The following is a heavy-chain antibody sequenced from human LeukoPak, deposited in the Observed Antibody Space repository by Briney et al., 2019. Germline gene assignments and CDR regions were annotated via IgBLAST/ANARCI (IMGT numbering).Heavy chain of an antibody. Sequence: GRSLRLSCAASGFTFSSYAMSWVRQAPGKGLEWVSAISGSGGSTYYADSVKGRFTISRDNSKNTLYLQMNSLRAEDTAVYYCATNDYDFWSGYPPFDYWGQGTLVTVSS. CDR2: ISGSGGST. V-gene: IGHV3-23*01. J-gene: IGHJ4*02. D-gene: IGHD3-3*01. CDR3: ATNDYDFWSGYPPFDY. CDR1: GFTFSSYA.